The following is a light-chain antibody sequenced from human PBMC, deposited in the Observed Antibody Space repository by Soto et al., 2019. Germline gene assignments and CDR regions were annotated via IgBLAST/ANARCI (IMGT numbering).Light chain of an antibody. CDR3: QQLNDYPVT. CDR2: AAS. Sequence: DIQMTQSPSSLSASIGDRVTITCRAGHSISSYLNWYQQIPGKAPKLLIYAASSLQSGVPSRFSGSGSGTDFTLTINSLQPEDFATYYCQQLNDYPVTFGQGTKVDIK. J-gene: IGKJ1*01. CDR1: HSISSY. V-gene: IGKV1-39*01.